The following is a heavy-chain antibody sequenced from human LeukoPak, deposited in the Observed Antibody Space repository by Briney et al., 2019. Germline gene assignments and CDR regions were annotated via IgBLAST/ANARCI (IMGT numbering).Heavy chain of an antibody. CDR2: IYSGSI. Sequence: SETLSLTCTVSGDSISGYCWTWIRQPPGKGLEWIGYIYSGSINYNPSLKSRLTISVDTSKNQSSLKLSSVTAADTAVYYCARLRGNYFPDYWGQGTLVTVSS. CDR3: ARLRGNYFPDY. V-gene: IGHV4-59*01. CDR1: GDSISGYC. D-gene: IGHD4-11*01. J-gene: IGHJ4*02.